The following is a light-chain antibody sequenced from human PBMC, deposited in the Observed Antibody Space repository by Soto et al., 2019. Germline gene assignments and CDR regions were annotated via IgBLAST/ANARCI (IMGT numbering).Light chain of an antibody. V-gene: IGKV2-28*01. J-gene: IGKJ5*01. CDR1: QSLLYSDGYNY. CDR2: LGS. CDR3: MQALQRIT. Sequence: DIVMTQSPLSLPVTPREPASISCRSSQSLLYSDGYNYLDWYLQKPGQSPQLLIYLGSNRASGVPDRFSGSGSGTDFTLKISRVEAEDVGVYYCMQALQRITFGQGTRLEIK.